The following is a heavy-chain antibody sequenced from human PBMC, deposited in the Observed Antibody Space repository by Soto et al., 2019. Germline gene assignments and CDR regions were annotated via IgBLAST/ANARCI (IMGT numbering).Heavy chain of an antibody. J-gene: IGHJ4*02. V-gene: IGHV4-39*01. D-gene: IGHD2-21*02. CDR3: ARQRTTVVTQAYFDH. CDR1: GESIISSSYY. CDR2: IYYSGRT. Sequence: SETLSLTCIVSGESIISSSYYFCGIGQPPGKGLEWIGSIYYSGRTYYNPSFKSRVTISIDTSKNQFSLKLSSVTATDTAVYYCARQRTTVVTQAYFDHWGQGALVTVSS.